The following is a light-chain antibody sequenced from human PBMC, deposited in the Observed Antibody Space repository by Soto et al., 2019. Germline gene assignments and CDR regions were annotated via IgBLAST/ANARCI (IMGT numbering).Light chain of an antibody. J-gene: IGLJ2*01. CDR2: DVS. CDR1: SSDVGGYNY. V-gene: IGLV2-14*01. Sequence: QSALTQPASVSGSPGQSITISCTGTSSDVGGYNYVSWYQQHPGKAPKLMIYDVSKRPSGVSDRFSGSKSGNTASLNISGLQAEDEADYYCSSYTSSILFGGGTKLTVL. CDR3: SSYTSSIL.